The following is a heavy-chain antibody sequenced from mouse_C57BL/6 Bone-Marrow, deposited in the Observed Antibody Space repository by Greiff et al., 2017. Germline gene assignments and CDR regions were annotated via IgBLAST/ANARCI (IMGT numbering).Heavy chain of an antibody. CDR1: GFTFTDYY. V-gene: IGHV7-3*01. D-gene: IGHD2-1*01. CDR2: IRNKANGYTT. J-gene: IGHJ4*01. CDR3: ASQIYSAMDY. Sequence: EVQLVESGGGLVQPGGSLSLSCAASGFTFTDYYMSWVRQPPGKALEWLGFIRNKANGYTTEYSASVKGRFTISRDNSQSILYLQMNALRAEDSATYNCASQIYSAMDYWGQGTSVTVSS.